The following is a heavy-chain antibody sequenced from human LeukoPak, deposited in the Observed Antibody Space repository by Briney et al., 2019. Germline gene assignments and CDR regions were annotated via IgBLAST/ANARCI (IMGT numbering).Heavy chain of an antibody. J-gene: IGHJ4*02. CDR3: ARVTYYYDSSGYYYQHYFDY. CDR1: GGTFSSYA. V-gene: IGHV1-69*01. Sequence: ASVKVSCKASGGTFSSYAISWVRQAPGQGLEWMGGIIPIFGTANYAQKFQGRVTITADESTSTAYMELSSLRSEDTVVYYCARVTYYYDSSGYYYQHYFDYWGQGTLVTVSS. D-gene: IGHD3-22*01. CDR2: IIPIFGTA.